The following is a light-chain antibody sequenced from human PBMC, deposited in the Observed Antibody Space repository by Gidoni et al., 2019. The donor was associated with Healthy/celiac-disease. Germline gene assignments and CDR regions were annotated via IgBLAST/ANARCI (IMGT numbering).Light chain of an antibody. J-gene: IGKJ4*01. Sequence: DIHMTQSPSTLSASVGDRVTITCCASQSISSWLAWYQQKPGKAPKLLIYKASSLESGVPSRFSGSGSGTEFTLTISSLQPDDFATYYCQQYNSYSVTFGGGTKVEIK. V-gene: IGKV1-5*03. CDR1: QSISSW. CDR3: QQYNSYSVT. CDR2: KAS.